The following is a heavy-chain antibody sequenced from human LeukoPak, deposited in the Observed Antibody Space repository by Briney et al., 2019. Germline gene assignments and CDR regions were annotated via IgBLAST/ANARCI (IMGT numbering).Heavy chain of an antibody. D-gene: IGHD2-15*01. Sequence: PGGSLRLSCAASGFTFSTYGMNWVRQAPGKGLEWVPGITGGGGTTYYADSVKGRFTISRDNSQNTLYLQMNSLRVEDTAVYYRARDIRLASFDPWGQGTLVTVSS. CDR3: ARDIRLASFDP. CDR1: GFTFSTYG. V-gene: IGHV3-23*01. CDR2: ITGGGGTT. J-gene: IGHJ5*02.